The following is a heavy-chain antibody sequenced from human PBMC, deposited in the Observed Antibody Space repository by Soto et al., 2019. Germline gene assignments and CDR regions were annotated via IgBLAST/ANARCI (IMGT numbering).Heavy chain of an antibody. Sequence: TSETLSLTCAVYGESFSGYYWSWIRQPPGKGLEWIGEINHSGSTNCNPSLKSRVTISVDTSKNQFSLKLSSLTAADTAVYYCARAFREVAGPYYYYYGMDVWGQGTTVTVSS. V-gene: IGHV4-34*01. CDR1: GESFSGYY. J-gene: IGHJ6*02. CDR2: INHSGST. D-gene: IGHD1-26*01. CDR3: ARAFREVAGPYYYYYGMDV.